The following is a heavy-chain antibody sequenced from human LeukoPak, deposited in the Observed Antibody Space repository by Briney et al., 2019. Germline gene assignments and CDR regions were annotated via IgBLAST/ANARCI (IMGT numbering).Heavy chain of an antibody. CDR2: IIPILGIA. CDR3: AKDRPNYYDSSGHYYRRNGDY. V-gene: IGHV1-69*04. Sequence: AASVKVSCKASGGTFSSYTISWVRQAPGQGLEWMGRIIPILGIANYAQKFQGRVTITADKSTSTAYMELSSLRSEDTAVYYCAKDRPNYYDSSGHYYRRNGDYWGQGTLVTVSS. D-gene: IGHD3-22*01. J-gene: IGHJ4*02. CDR1: GGTFSSYT.